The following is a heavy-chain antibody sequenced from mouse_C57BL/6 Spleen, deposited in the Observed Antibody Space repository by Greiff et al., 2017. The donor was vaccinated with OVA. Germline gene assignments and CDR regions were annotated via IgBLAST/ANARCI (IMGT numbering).Heavy chain of an antibody. J-gene: IGHJ3*01. Sequence: QVQLQQSGAELVKPGASVKLSCKASGYTFTSYWMQWVKQRPGQGLEWIGEIDPSDSYTNYNQKFKGKATLTVDTSSSTAYMQLSSLTSEDSAVYYCARDHTMVTTRTWFAYWGQGTLVTVSA. CDR3: ARDHTMVTTRTWFAY. V-gene: IGHV1-50*01. CDR1: GYTFTSYW. CDR2: IDPSDSYT. D-gene: IGHD2-2*01.